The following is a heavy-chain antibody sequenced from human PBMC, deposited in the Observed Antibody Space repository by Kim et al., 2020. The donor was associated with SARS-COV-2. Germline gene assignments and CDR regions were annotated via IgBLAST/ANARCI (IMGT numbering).Heavy chain of an antibody. CDR1: GGSISSSSYY. Sequence: SETLSLTCTVSGGSISSSSYYWGWIRQPPGKGLEWIGSIYYSGSTYYNPSLKSRVTISVDTSKNQFSLKLSSVTAADTAVYYCARTGGRNCSSTSCYYYYYYGMDVWGQGTTVTVSS. J-gene: IGHJ6*02. CDR3: ARTGGRNCSSTSCYYYYYYGMDV. V-gene: IGHV4-39*01. CDR2: IYYSGST. D-gene: IGHD2-2*01.